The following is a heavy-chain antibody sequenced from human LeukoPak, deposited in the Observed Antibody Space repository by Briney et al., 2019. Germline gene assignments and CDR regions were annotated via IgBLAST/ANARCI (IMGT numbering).Heavy chain of an antibody. J-gene: IGHJ3*02. CDR1: GFTVSSNY. V-gene: IGHV3-53*01. Sequence: GGSLRLSCAASGFTVSSNYMSWVRQAPGKGLEWVSVIYSGGSTYYADSVKGRFTISRDNSKNTLYLQMNSLRAEDTAVYYCATYGATDSFDIWGQGTMVTVSS. CDR2: IYSGGST. CDR3: ATYGATDSFDI. D-gene: IGHD3-10*01.